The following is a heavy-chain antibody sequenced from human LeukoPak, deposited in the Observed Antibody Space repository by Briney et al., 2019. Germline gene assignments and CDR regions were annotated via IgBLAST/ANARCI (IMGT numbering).Heavy chain of an antibody. J-gene: IGHJ3*01. Sequence: GGSLRLSCAASGFTVSSNYMGWVRQAPGKGLEWVSVMYSGGDTYYADSVKGRFTISRDNAKNTLYLQMNSLRAEDRAVYYCARVAVGQWLGGDLWGQGTMVTVSS. D-gene: IGHD6-19*01. CDR2: MYSGGDT. V-gene: IGHV3-66*01. CDR1: GFTVSSNY. CDR3: ARVAVGQWLGGDL.